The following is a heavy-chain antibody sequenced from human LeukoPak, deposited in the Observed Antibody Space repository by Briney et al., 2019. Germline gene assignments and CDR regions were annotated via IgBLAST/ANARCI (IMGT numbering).Heavy chain of an antibody. V-gene: IGHV4-4*09. J-gene: IGHJ4*02. CDR3: ARYYYGSGTYSPYFDY. CDR2: IYTSGST. D-gene: IGHD3-10*01. CDR1: GGSISSYY. Sequence: PSETLSLTCTVSGGSISSYYWSWIRQPPGKGLEWIGYIYTSGSTNYNPSLKSRVTISVHTSKNQFSLKLSSVAATDTAVYYCARYYYGSGTYSPYFDYWGQGILVTVSS.